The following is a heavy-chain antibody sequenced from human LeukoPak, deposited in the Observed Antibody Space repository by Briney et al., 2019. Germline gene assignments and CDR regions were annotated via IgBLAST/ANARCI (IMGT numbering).Heavy chain of an antibody. Sequence: SETLSLTCTVSGGSISSYYWSWIRQPPGKGLEWIGYIYYSGSTNCNPSAKSRVAMSVDTSKKQFSLKLSSLTAADTAVYYCARGGTAVIAPYAFDIWGQGTMVTVSS. J-gene: IGHJ3*02. CDR3: ARGGTAVIAPYAFDI. V-gene: IGHV4-59*01. D-gene: IGHD4-23*01. CDR2: IYYSGST. CDR1: GGSISSYY.